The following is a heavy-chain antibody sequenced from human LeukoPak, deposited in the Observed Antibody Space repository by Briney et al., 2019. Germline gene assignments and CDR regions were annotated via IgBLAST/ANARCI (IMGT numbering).Heavy chain of an antibody. J-gene: IGHJ4*03. V-gene: IGHV3-48*03. CDR3: ARKLTGTSYFYS. CDR2: IHSSGGTI. CDR1: GFTFSSYD. D-gene: IGHD3-9*01. Sequence: GGSLRLSCAASGFTFSSYDMNWVRQAPGKGLEWVSYIHSSGGTIYYADSVKGRFTISRDSAKNSVYLRMNSLRAEDTALYYCARKLTGTSYFYSWGHGDLVTVSS.